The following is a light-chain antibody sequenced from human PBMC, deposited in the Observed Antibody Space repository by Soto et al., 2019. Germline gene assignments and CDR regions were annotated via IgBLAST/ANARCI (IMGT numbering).Light chain of an antibody. Sequence: EIVLTQSPGSLSLSPGQRATLSCRASQSVDTTFFAWYQKKPGQAPRLLIYGASKRATGIPDRFSGSGSGTDFTLIISRLEPEDVADYYYQQYMSSVTFGQGTKVEIK. CDR3: QQYMSSVT. CDR1: QSVDTTF. V-gene: IGKV3-20*01. CDR2: GAS. J-gene: IGKJ1*01.